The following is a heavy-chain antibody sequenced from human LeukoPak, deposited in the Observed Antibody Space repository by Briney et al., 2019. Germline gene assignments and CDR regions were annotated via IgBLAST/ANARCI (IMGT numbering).Heavy chain of an antibody. CDR2: IYPGDSDI. J-gene: IGHJ4*02. D-gene: IGHD6-13*01. CDR3: ARAPRQYSSNWYYFVS. Sequence: GESLKISCKGSGYSFTTYWIGWVRQMPGKGLEWMGSIYPGDSDIRYSPSFQGQVTISADKPISTAYLQWSSLKASDTAIYYCARAPRQYSSNWYYFVSWGQGTLVTVSS. V-gene: IGHV5-51*04. CDR1: GYSFTTYW.